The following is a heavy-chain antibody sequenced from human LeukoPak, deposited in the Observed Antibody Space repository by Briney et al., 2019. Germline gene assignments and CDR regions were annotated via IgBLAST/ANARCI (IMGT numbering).Heavy chain of an antibody. Sequence: SETLSLTCTVSGYSISSGYYWGWIRQPPGKGLEWIGSIYHSGSTYYNPSLKSRVTISVDTSKNQFSLKLSSVTAADTAVYYCARDRILFRGYSPDAFDIWGQGTMVTVSS. V-gene: IGHV4-38-2*02. CDR3: ARDRILFRGYSPDAFDI. J-gene: IGHJ3*02. D-gene: IGHD3-10*01. CDR2: IYHSGST. CDR1: GYSISSGYY.